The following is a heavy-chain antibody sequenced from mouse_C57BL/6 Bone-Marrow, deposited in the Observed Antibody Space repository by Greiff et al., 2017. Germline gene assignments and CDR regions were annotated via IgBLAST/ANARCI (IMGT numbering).Heavy chain of an antibody. CDR2: IWGDGST. V-gene: IGHV2-3*01. D-gene: IGHD2-1*01. CDR1: GFSLTSYG. Sequence: VKLMESGPGLVAPSQSLSITCTVSGFSLTSYGVSWVRQPPGKGLEWLGVIWGDGSTNYHSALISRLSISKDNSKSQVFLKLNSLRTDDTATYYCAKRGDGNYVGYFDVWGTGTTVTVSS. J-gene: IGHJ1*03. CDR3: AKRGDGNYVGYFDV.